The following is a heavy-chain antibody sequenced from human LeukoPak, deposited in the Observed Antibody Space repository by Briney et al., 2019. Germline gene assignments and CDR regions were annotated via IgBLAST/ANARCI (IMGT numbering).Heavy chain of an antibody. CDR3: ARDQYDYVSGSLGGFDY. V-gene: IGHV1-18*04. Sequence: ASVKVSCKASGYTFTSYGISWVRQAPGQGLEWMGWISAYNGNTNYAQKLQGRVTMTTDTSTSTAYMELRSLRSDDTAVYYCARDQYDYVSGSLGGFDYWGQGTLVTVSS. CDR2: ISAYNGNT. J-gene: IGHJ4*02. CDR1: GYTFTSYG. D-gene: IGHD3-16*01.